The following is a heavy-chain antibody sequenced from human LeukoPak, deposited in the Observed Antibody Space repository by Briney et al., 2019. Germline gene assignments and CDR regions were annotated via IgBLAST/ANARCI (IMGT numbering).Heavy chain of an antibody. V-gene: IGHV3-21*01. D-gene: IGHD2-2*01. CDR1: GFTFSSYS. J-gene: IGHJ5*02. Sequence: PGGSLRLSCAASGFTFSSYSMNWVRQAPGKGLEWVSSISSSSSYIYYADSVKGRFTISRDNAKNSLYLQMNSLRAEDTAVYYCARGLEDYQLMNWFDPWGQGTLVTVSS. CDR3: ARGLEDYQLMNWFDP. CDR2: ISSSSSYI.